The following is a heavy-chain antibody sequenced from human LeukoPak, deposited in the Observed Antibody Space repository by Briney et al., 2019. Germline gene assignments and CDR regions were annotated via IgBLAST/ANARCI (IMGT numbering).Heavy chain of an antibody. Sequence: GGSLRLSCAASGFTFSSYWMSWVRQAPGKGLEWVANIKQDGSEKYYVDSVKGRFTISRDNAKNSLYLQMNSLRAEDTAVYYCASMTTTVSYGMDVWGKGTTVTVSS. CDR2: IKQDGSEK. V-gene: IGHV3-7*03. CDR3: ASMTTTVSYGMDV. D-gene: IGHD4-17*01. J-gene: IGHJ6*04. CDR1: GFTFSSYW.